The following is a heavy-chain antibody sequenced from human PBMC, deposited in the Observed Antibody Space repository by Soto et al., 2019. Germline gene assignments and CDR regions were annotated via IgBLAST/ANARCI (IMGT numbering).Heavy chain of an antibody. CDR3: TRVAYYYDSSGYYFDY. CDR1: GFTFGDYA. J-gene: IGHJ4*02. Sequence: GGSLRLSCTASGFTFGDYAMSWVRQAPGKGLEWVGFIRSKAYGGTTEYAASVKGRFTISRDDSKSIAYLQMNSLKTEDTAVYYCTRVAYYYDSSGYYFDYWGQGTLVTGSS. V-gene: IGHV3-49*04. D-gene: IGHD3-22*01. CDR2: IRSKAYGGTT.